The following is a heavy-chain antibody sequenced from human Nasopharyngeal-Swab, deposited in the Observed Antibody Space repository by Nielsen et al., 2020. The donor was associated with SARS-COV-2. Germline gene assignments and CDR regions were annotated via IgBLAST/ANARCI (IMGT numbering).Heavy chain of an antibody. CDR2: IRSKGNSYAT. D-gene: IGHD2-15*01. CDR3: TRCGGSCYTGKDY. Sequence: GESLKISCAASGFIFSDYDINWVRQASGKGLEWVGRIRSKGNSYATEYAEWVEGRFTISRDDSKNTAYLQMNSLITEDTAVYYCTRCGGSCYTGKDYWGQGTLVTVSS. V-gene: IGHV3-73*01. CDR1: GFIFSDYD. J-gene: IGHJ4*02.